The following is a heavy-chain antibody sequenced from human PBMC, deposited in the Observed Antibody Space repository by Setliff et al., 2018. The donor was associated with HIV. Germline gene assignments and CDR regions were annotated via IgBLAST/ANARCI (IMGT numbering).Heavy chain of an antibody. CDR3: ARRGSGFFHYYYYMDV. J-gene: IGHJ6*03. CDR1: GDSISSSRSF. D-gene: IGHD3-10*01. Sequence: PSETLSLTCTVSGDSISSSRSFWGWIRQSPGKGLEWIGSIYYSGSTYYNPSLKTRVTIPVDTSKNQFALKLSSVTAADTAVYYCARRGSGFFHYYYYMDVWGKGTTVTVSS. CDR2: IYYSGST. V-gene: IGHV4-39*01.